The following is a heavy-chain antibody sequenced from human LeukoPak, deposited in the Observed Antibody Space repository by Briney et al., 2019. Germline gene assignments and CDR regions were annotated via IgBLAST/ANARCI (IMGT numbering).Heavy chain of an antibody. CDR3: ARIPKGQWLKNYFDY. Sequence: ASVKVSCKASGYTFTGYYMHWVRQAPGQGLEWMGWISAYNGFTSYAQKVEGRGTMTTDTSTNTAYMELRNLRSDDTAVYYCARIPKGQWLKNYFDYWGQGTLVTVSS. V-gene: IGHV1-18*04. CDR1: GYTFTGYY. CDR2: ISAYNGFT. D-gene: IGHD6-19*01. J-gene: IGHJ4*02.